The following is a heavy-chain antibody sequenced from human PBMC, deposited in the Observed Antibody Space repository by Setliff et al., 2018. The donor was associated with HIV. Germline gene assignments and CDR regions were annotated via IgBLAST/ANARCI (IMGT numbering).Heavy chain of an antibody. CDR3: ARGLQRKNGLHSYYYYMDI. CDR2: IYTSGST. D-gene: IGHD6-25*01. V-gene: IGHV4-4*07. J-gene: IGHJ6*03. Sequence: PSETLSLTCAVSGGSISGYYWSWIRQSAGKGLEWIGRIYTSGSTKYNPSFESRVTLSVDTSKNQVSLKVNYVTAADTALYFFARGLQRKNGLHSYYYYMDIWGKGTTVTVS. CDR1: GGSISGYY.